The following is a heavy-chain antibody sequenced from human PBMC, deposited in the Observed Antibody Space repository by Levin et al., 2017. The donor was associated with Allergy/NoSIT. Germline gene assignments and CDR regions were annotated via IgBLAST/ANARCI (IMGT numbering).Heavy chain of an antibody. CDR1: GFTFSSYD. CDR3: ARAAGGYGCSGGSCQMKYYFDY. Sequence: GGSLRLSCAASGFTFSSYDMHWVRQATGKGLEWVSAIGTAGDTYYPGSVKGRFTISRENAKNSLYLQMNSLRAGDTAVYYCARAAGGYGCSGGSCQMKYYFDYWGQGTLVTVSS. V-gene: IGHV3-13*01. J-gene: IGHJ4*02. D-gene: IGHD2-15*01. CDR2: IGTAGDT.